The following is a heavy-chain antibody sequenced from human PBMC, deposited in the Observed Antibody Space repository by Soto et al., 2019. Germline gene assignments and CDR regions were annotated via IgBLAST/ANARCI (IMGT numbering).Heavy chain of an antibody. CDR2: ISYDGSNK. Sequence: GGSLRLSCAASGFTFSSYGMHWVRQAPGKGLEWVAVISYDGSNKYYADSVKGRFTISRDNSKNTLYLQMNSLRAEDTAVYYCAKDKMYYYDSSGYYPFEPQYWGQGTLVTVSS. V-gene: IGHV3-30*18. CDR3: AKDKMYYYDSSGYYPFEPQY. CDR1: GFTFSSYG. J-gene: IGHJ4*02. D-gene: IGHD3-22*01.